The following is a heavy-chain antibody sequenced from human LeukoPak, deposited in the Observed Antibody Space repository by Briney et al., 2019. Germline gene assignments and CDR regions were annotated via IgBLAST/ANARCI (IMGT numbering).Heavy chain of an antibody. CDR3: AKDGLLWFGELLSTHFDY. CDR2: IYYSGST. CDR1: GGSISGHY. Sequence: SETLSLTCTVSGGSISGHYWTWIRQPPGKGLEWMGYIYYSGSTNYNPSLKSRVTISLDTSKNQFSLKLRSVNAADTAVYYCAKDGLLWFGELLSTHFDYWGQGTLVTVSS. D-gene: IGHD3-10*01. V-gene: IGHV4-59*11. J-gene: IGHJ4*02.